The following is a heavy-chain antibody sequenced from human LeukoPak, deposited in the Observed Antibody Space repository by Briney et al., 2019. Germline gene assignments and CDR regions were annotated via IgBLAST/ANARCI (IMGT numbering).Heavy chain of an antibody. V-gene: IGHV3-64*01. Sequence: GGSLRLSCAASGFTFSRYWMHWVRQAPGKGLEYVSAISSNGGSTYYANSVKGRFTISRDNSKNTLYLQMGSLRAEDMAVYYCARGIVGATGAFDIWGQGTMVTVSS. CDR1: GFTFSRYW. J-gene: IGHJ3*02. D-gene: IGHD1-26*01. CDR3: ARGIVGATGAFDI. CDR2: ISSNGGST.